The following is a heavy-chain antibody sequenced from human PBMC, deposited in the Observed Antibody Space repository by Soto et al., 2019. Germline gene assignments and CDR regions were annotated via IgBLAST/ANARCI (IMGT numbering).Heavy chain of an antibody. J-gene: IGHJ6*04. Sequence: GGSLRLSCAASGFTFSSYAMHWVRQAPGKGLEWVSDIIDSGASTYYADSVKGRFTISRDNSKSTLYLQMNSLRAEDTALYYCAKGRSYYYYNGVDVWGKGTLVTVSS. CDR2: IIDSGAST. CDR3: AKGRSYYYYNGVDV. V-gene: IGHV3-23*01. CDR1: GFTFSSYA.